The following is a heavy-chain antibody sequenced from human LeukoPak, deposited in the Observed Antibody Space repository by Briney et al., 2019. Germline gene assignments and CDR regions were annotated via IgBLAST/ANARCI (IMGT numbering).Heavy chain of an antibody. J-gene: IGHJ4*02. CDR3: ARDGRSTSCYDY. V-gene: IGHV1-3*01. CDR1: GYTFTSYA. D-gene: IGHD2-2*01. CDR2: INAGNGNT. Sequence: ASVKVSCKASGYTFTSYAMHWVRQAPGQRLEWMGWINAGNGNTKYSQKFQGRVTITRDTSASTAYMELSSLRSEDTAVYYCARDGRSTSCYDYWGQGTLVTVSS.